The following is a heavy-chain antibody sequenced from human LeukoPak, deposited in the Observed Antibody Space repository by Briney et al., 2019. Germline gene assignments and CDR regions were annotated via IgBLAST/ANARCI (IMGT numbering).Heavy chain of an antibody. CDR1: GFTFSSYA. CDR3: AKDTTAWWYHRAYMDV. CDR2: ISGSGDTT. J-gene: IGHJ6*03. V-gene: IGHV3-23*01. Sequence: GGSLRLSCAASGFTFSSYAMSWVRQAPGGGLEGVSAISGSGDTTYHADSVKGRFTISRDNSENRLSLQMDSLRAEDTAVYFCAKDTTAWWYHRAYMDVWGKGTAVTVSS. D-gene: IGHD2-15*01.